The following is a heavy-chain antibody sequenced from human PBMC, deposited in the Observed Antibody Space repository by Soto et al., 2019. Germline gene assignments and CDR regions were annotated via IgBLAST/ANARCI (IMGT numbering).Heavy chain of an antibody. Sequence: QVQLVESGGGLVRPGGSLRLSCAASGFTFSDYYMSWIRQAPGKGLEWVSYISSSGSTIYYADSVKGRFTISRDNAKNSLYLQMNSLRAEDTAVYYCARTMVRGVMTLQHYYYMDVWGKGTTVTVSS. D-gene: IGHD3-10*01. CDR3: ARTMVRGVMTLQHYYYMDV. CDR1: GFTFSDYY. V-gene: IGHV3-11*01. J-gene: IGHJ6*03. CDR2: ISSSGSTI.